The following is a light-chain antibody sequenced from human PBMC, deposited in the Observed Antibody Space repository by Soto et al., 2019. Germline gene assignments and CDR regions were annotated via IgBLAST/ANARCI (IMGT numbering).Light chain of an antibody. CDR3: QQYNSYWKT. V-gene: IGKV1D-16*01. Sequence: DIQMTQSPSSVSASIGDRVSMTFRASQDISSWLAWYQQKPGKAPKLLIYAASNLQSGVPSRFSGSGSETEFTLTISSLQPDDFATYYCQQYNSYWKTFGQGTKVDI. J-gene: IGKJ1*01. CDR2: AAS. CDR1: QDISSW.